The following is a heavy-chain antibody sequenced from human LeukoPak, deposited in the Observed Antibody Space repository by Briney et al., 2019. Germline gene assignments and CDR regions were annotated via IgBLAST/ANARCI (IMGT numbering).Heavy chain of an antibody. CDR2: ISYDGSNK. CDR1: GFTFSSYG. CDR3: AKDWLDY. Sequence: PGRSLRLSCAASGFTFSSYGMHWVRQAPGKGLEWVAVISYDGSNKYYADSVEGRFTISRDNSKNTLYLQMNSLRAEDTAAYYCAKDWLDYWGQGTLVTVSS. V-gene: IGHV3-30*18. D-gene: IGHD3-9*01. J-gene: IGHJ4*02.